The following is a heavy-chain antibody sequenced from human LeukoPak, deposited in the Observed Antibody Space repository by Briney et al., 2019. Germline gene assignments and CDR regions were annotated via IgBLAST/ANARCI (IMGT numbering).Heavy chain of an antibody. Sequence: PETLSLTCTVSGGSISSFYWSWIRQPPGKGLEWIGYIYYSGSTNYNPSLKSRVTISVDASKNQFSLKLSSVTAADTAVYYCARGSYHELSSFDYWGQGTLVTVSS. J-gene: IGHJ4*02. V-gene: IGHV4-59*01. CDR1: GGSISSFY. D-gene: IGHD1-26*01. CDR3: ARGSYHELSSFDY. CDR2: IYYSGST.